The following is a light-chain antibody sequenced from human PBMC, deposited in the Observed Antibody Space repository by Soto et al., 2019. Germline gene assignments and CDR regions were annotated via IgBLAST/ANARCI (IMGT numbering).Light chain of an antibody. V-gene: IGKV3-15*01. J-gene: IGKJ1*01. Sequence: EIVMTQSPATLSVSPGERATLSCRASQSVSINLAWYQQKPGLAPRLLIYGASTRATGITARFSGSGSGTEFTLTISSLQSEDFAVYYCQHYNNWPPWTFGQGTKVEIK. CDR2: GAS. CDR3: QHYNNWPPWT. CDR1: QSVSIN.